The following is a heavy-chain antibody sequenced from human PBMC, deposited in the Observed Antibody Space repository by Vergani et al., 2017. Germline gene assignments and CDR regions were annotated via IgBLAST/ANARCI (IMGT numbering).Heavy chain of an antibody. CDR2: ISSSSSYI. CDR3: ARESTFGGFVY. D-gene: IGHD3-16*01. CDR1: GFTFSSYS. V-gene: IGHV3-21*04. J-gene: IGHJ4*02. Sequence: VQLVESGGGLVKPGGSLRLSCAASGFTFSSYSMNWVRQAPGKGLEWVSSISSSSSYIYYADSVKGRFTISRDNAKNSLYLQMNSLRTEDTALYYCARESTFGGFVYWGQGTLVTVSS.